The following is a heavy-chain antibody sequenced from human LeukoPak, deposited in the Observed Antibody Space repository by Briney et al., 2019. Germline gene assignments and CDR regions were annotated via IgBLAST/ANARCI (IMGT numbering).Heavy chain of an antibody. J-gene: IGHJ3*01. V-gene: IGHV3-7*03. CDR1: GFTFSTYW. CDR3: ARSFDV. CDR2: IKPDGSGT. Sequence: GSLRLSCAASGFTFSTYWMNWVRQAPGKGLAWVASIKPDGSGTYYVDSVKDRFTISRDNARNSLYLQMYSLRAEDTALYYCARSFDVWGQGTMVTVSS.